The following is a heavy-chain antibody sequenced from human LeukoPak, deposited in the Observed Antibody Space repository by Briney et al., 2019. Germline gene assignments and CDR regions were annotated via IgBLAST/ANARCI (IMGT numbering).Heavy chain of an antibody. CDR3: ARGSIITFGGVRHYGMDV. Sequence: ASVKLSCKASAYPFTIYDINWVRQATGQGLEWMGWMNPNSGGTVYAQKFQGRVSMTRDTSISTAYMELSSLRSEDTAVYYCARGSIITFGGVRHYGMDVWGQGTTVTVSS. D-gene: IGHD3-16*01. CDR1: AYPFTIYD. V-gene: IGHV1-8*01. CDR2: MNPNSGGT. J-gene: IGHJ6*02.